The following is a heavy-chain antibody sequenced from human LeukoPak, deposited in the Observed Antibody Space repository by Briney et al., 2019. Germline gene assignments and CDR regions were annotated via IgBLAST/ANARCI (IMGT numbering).Heavy chain of an antibody. CDR2: ISGSGGST. CDR3: AKDIVVAPAATNYPNVFDY. J-gene: IGHJ4*02. Sequence: GGSLRLSCAASGFTFSSYAMSWVRQAPGKGLEWVSAISGSGGSTYYADSVKGRFTISRDNSKNTLYLQMNSLRAEDTAVYYCAKDIVVAPAATNYPNVFDYWGQGTLVTVSS. D-gene: IGHD2-2*01. CDR1: GFTFSSYA. V-gene: IGHV3-23*01.